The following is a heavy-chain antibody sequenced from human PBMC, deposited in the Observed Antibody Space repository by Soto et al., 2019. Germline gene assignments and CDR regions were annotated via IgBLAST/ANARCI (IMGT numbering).Heavy chain of an antibody. CDR2: IYWDDDK. Sequence: QITLKESGPTLVKPTQTLTLTCTFSGFSLSTSGVVVAWFRQPPGKALEWLALIYWDDDKRYSPSLMSRLTITKDTAKIEVVIKKTNMDPLDTGKYYCAQRRPYGTSPEYFFDYWGQGTLVTVSS. CDR3: AQRRPYGTSPEYFFDY. V-gene: IGHV2-5*02. CDR1: GFSLSTSGVV. J-gene: IGHJ4*02. D-gene: IGHD3-10*01.